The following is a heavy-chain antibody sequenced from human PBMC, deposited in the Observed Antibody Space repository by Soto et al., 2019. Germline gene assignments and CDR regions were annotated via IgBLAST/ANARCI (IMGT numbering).Heavy chain of an antibody. Sequence: QVQLVESGGGLVKPGGSLRLSCAASGFTFSDYYMSWIRQAPGKGLEWVSYISSSGSTIYYADSVKGRFTISRDNAKNSLYLQMNSLRAEDTAVYYCAKAVAGTSAYYYHFYYMDVWGKGTTVTVSS. D-gene: IGHD6-19*01. J-gene: IGHJ6*03. CDR3: AKAVAGTSAYYYHFYYMDV. CDR2: ISSSGSTI. CDR1: GFTFSDYY. V-gene: IGHV3-11*01.